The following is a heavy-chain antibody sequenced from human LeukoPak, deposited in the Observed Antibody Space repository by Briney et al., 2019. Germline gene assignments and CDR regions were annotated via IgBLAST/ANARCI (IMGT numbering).Heavy chain of an antibody. CDR1: GYTFTSYE. D-gene: IGHD6-13*01. CDR3: ARICPEYSTSSCPSFDY. J-gene: IGHJ4*02. Sequence: GASVKVSCKASGYTFTSYEISWVRQAPGQGLEWMGRISAFNGNTDHAQKFQGRVTMTTDKSTTTAYMELRDLRSDDAAVYYCARICPEYSTSSCPSFDYWGQGTLVTVSS. CDR2: ISAFNGNT. V-gene: IGHV1-18*01.